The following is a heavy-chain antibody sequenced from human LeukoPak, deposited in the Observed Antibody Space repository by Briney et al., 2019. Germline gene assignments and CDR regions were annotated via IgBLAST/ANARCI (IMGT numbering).Heavy chain of an antibody. D-gene: IGHD3-10*01. V-gene: IGHV3-53*01. CDR1: GFTVSSNY. CDR3: ARQTLDYYGSGSYPD. Sequence: GGSLRLSCAASGFTVSSNYMSWVRQAPGKGLEWVSVIYSGGSTYYADSVKGRFTISRDNSKNTLYLQMNSLRPEDTAVYYCARQTLDYYGSGSYPDRGQGTLVTVSS. J-gene: IGHJ4*02. CDR2: IYSGGST.